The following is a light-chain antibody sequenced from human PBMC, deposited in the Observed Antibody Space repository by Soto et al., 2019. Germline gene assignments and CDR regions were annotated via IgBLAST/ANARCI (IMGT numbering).Light chain of an antibody. CDR1: QGLVDNEGYSY. CDR3: MQGTHWPYT. CDR2: RIS. V-gene: IGKV2-30*01. Sequence: VVMTQSPLSMAVTLGEPASVSCRSSQGLVDNEGYSYLSWFHQRPGQSPRRLIYRISNRDSGVPDRISGSGSGTDFTLKISRVEAEDVGVYYCMQGTHWPYTFGQGTHLEI. J-gene: IGKJ2*01.